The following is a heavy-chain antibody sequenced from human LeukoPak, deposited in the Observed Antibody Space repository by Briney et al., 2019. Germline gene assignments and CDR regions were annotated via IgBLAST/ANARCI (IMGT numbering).Heavy chain of an antibody. V-gene: IGHV3-48*03. CDR1: GFTFSSYE. Sequence: GGSLRLSCAASGFTFSSYEMNWVRQAPGKGLEWVSYISSSGSTIYYADSVKGRFTISRDNARNSLYLQMNSLRAEDTAVYYCASRYSALGYWGQGTLVTVSS. D-gene: IGHD5-12*01. CDR3: ASRYSALGY. J-gene: IGHJ4*02. CDR2: ISSSGSTI.